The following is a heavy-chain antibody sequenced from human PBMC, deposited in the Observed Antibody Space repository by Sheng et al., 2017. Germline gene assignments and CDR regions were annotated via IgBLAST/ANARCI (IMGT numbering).Heavy chain of an antibody. V-gene: IGHV4-31*03. CDR1: GGSISSGGYY. CDR2: IYYSGST. D-gene: IGHD3-22*01. J-gene: IGHJ4*02. CDR3: ARGVYYYDSSGYWGFPIDY. Sequence: QVQLQESGPGLVKPSQTLSLTCTVSGGSISSGGYYWSWIRQHPGKGLEWIGYIYYSGSTYYNPSLKSRVTISVDTSKNQFSLKLSSVTAADTAVYYCARGVYYYDSSGYWGFPIDYWGQGTLVTVSS.